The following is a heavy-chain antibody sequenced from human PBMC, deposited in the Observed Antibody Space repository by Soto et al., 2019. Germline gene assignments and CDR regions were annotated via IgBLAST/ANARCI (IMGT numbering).Heavy chain of an antibody. CDR3: AGSVDTAMVKDY. CDR1: GFTFSSYA. CDR2: ISYDGSNK. V-gene: IGHV3-30-3*01. D-gene: IGHD5-18*01. J-gene: IGHJ4*02. Sequence: ESGGGVVQPGRSLRLSCAASGFTFSSYAMHWVRQAPGKGLEWVAVISYDGSNKYYADSVKGRFTISRDNSKNTLYLQMNSLRAEDTAVYYCAGSVDTAMVKDYWGQGTLVTVSS.